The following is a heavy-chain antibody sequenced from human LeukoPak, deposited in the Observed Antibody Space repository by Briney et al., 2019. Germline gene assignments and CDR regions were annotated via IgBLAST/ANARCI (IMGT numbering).Heavy chain of an antibody. CDR1: GFTFSSYA. V-gene: IGHV3-23*01. CDR3: ANPRGYCSGGSCSINWFDP. CDR2: ISGSGGST. D-gene: IGHD2-15*01. Sequence: GGSLRLSCAASGFTFSSYAMSWVRQAPGKGLEWVSAISGSGGSTYYADSVKGRFTISRDNSKNTLYLQMNSLRAEDSAVYYCANPRGYCSGGSCSINWFDPWGQGTLVTVSS. J-gene: IGHJ5*02.